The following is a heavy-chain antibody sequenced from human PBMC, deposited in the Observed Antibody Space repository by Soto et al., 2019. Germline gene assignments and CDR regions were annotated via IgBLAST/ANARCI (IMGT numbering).Heavy chain of an antibody. J-gene: IGHJ4*03. D-gene: IGHD3-10*01. Sequence: EVRLLESGGGLVQPGGSLRLSCAGSGLTFSSNAMSWVRQAPGKGLEWVSSVSGDGYASDYADSVKGRFTVSRHNSKNTLYLQMNSLRAEDTAVYYCAKRHYYGSGSFALATWGQGTLVTVSS. CDR1: GLTFSSNA. V-gene: IGHV3-23*01. CDR3: AKRHYYGSGSFALAT. CDR2: VSGDGYAS.